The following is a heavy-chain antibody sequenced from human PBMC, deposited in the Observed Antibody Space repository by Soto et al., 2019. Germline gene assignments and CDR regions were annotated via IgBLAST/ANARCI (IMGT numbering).Heavy chain of an antibody. Sequence: GSLRLSCAASGFTFSSYWMSWVRQAPGKGLEWVANIKQDGSEKYYVDSVKGRFTISRDNAKNSLYLQMNSLRAEDTAVYYCARDLAYGDPDAFDIWGQGTMVTVSS. CDR1: GFTFSSYW. J-gene: IGHJ3*02. V-gene: IGHV3-7*01. CDR3: ARDLAYGDPDAFDI. D-gene: IGHD4-17*01. CDR2: IKQDGSEK.